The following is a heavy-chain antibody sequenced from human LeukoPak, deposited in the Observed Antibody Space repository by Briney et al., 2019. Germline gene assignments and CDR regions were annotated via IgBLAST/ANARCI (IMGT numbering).Heavy chain of an antibody. CDR1: GYTFTSYY. CDR2: INPSGGST. J-gene: IGHJ4*02. D-gene: IGHD4-23*01. V-gene: IGHV1-46*03. CDR3: ANNYGGNRSLGAGLDY. Sequence: ASVKVSCKASGYTFTSYYMHWVRQAPGQGLEWMGIINPSGGSTSYAQKFQGRVTMTRDTSTSTVYMELSSLRSEDTAAYYCANNYGGNRSLGAGLDYWGQGTLVTVSS.